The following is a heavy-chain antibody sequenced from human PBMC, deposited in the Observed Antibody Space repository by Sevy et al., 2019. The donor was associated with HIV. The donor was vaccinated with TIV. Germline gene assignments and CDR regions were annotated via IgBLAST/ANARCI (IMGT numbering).Heavy chain of an antibody. CDR3: ARASGPTVGAYFDS. D-gene: IGHD3-10*01. J-gene: IGHJ4*02. CDR2: ISPNSGGT. Sequence: ASVKVSCKASGYSFSAYFLHWVRQAPGQGLEWMGRISPNSGGTVYAQKFRGRVTMTRDTSSTTAYMGLTRLKSDDTALYYCARASGPTVGAYFDSWGQGALVTVSS. V-gene: IGHV1-2*06. CDR1: GYSFSAYF.